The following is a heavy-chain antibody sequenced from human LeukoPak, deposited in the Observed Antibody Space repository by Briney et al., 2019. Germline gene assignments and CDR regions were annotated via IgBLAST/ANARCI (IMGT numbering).Heavy chain of an antibody. CDR2: IYYSGST. CDR3: ARQATVTTPFPFDY. CDR1: GGSISSSSYY. V-gene: IGHV4-39*01. Sequence: SETLSLTCTVSGGSISSSSYYWGWIRQPPGKGLEWIGSIYYSGSTYYNPSLKSRVTISVDTSKNQFSLKLSSVTAADTAVYYCARQATVTTPFPFDYWGQGTLVTVSS. D-gene: IGHD4-17*01. J-gene: IGHJ4*02.